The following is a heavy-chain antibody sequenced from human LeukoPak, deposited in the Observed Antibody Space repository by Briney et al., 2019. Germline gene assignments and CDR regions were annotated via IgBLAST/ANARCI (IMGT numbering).Heavy chain of an antibody. CDR3: ARDRSPAFRPSLTTNY. CDR2: ISYNGSNK. V-gene: IGHV3-30-3*01. J-gene: IGHJ4*02. Sequence: PGGSLRLSCAASRFTFSSFALHWVRQAPGKGLEWVAVISYNGSNKYYADSVKGRFTISRDNSKNTLYLQMNSLRAEDTAVYYCARDRSPAFRPSLTTNYWGQGTLVTVSS. CDR1: RFTFSSFA. D-gene: IGHD4-11*01.